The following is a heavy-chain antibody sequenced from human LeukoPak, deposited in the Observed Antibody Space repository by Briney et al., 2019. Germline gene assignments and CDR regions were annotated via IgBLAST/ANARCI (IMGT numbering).Heavy chain of an antibody. V-gene: IGHV1-46*01. CDR1: GYTFTSYY. D-gene: IGHD6-19*01. CDR2: INPSGGST. J-gene: IGHJ4*02. Sequence: ASVKVSCKASGYTFTSYYMHWVRQAPGQGLEWMGIINPSGGSTSYAQKFQGRVTMTRDTSTSTVYMELSSLRSEDTAVYYCARGGSGNGWYPRFDDWGQGTLVTVSS. CDR3: ARGGSGNGWYPRFDD.